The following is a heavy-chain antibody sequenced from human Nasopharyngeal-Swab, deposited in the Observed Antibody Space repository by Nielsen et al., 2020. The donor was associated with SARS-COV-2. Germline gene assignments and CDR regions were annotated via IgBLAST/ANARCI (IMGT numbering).Heavy chain of an antibody. CDR2: IYHSGST. CDR1: GGSISSSSYY. Sequence: SETLSLTCTVSGGSISSSSYYWGWIRQPPGKGLEWIGSIYHSGSTYYNPSLKSRVTISVDTSKNQFSLKLSSVTAADTAVYYCVGSSWYGDYYYYGMDVWGQGTTVTVSS. D-gene: IGHD6-13*01. CDR3: VGSSWYGDYYYYGMDV. J-gene: IGHJ6*02. V-gene: IGHV4-39*07.